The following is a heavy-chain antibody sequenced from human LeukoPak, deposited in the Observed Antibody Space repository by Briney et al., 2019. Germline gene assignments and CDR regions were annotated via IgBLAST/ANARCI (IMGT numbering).Heavy chain of an antibody. CDR1: GYTFTSYG. D-gene: IGHD2-2*01. J-gene: IGHJ4*02. V-gene: IGHV1-18*04. CDR2: ISAYNGNT. Sequence: GASVKVSCKASGYTFTSYGISWVRQAPGQGPEWMGWISAYNGNTNYAQKLQGRVTMTTDTSTSTAYMELRSLRSDDTAVYYCAGDLRVWDCSSTSCFQVDYWGQGTLVTVSS. CDR3: AGDLRVWDCSSTSCFQVDY.